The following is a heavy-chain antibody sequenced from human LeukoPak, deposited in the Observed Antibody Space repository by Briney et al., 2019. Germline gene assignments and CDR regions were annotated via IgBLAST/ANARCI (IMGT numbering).Heavy chain of an antibody. CDR1: GGSISSYY. J-gene: IGHJ4*02. CDR3: ARDHRWELALDY. CDR2: IYTSGST. D-gene: IGHD1-26*01. Sequence: SETLSLTCAVSGGSISSYYWSWVRQPAGKGLEWIGRIYTSGSTNYNPSLKSRVTISVDTSKNQFSLKLSSVTAADTAVYYCARDHRWELALDYWGQGTLVTVSS. V-gene: IGHV4-4*07.